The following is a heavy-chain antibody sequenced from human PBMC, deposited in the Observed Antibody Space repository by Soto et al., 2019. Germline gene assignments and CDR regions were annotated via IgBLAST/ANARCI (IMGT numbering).Heavy chain of an antibody. V-gene: IGHV2-5*02. Sequence: QVTLKESGPTLVKPTQTLTLTCTVSGLSLRTTGVGVGWVRQPPGKALEWLALLYWDDDKRYSPSLRSRLTCAKDISEKQVVLTMTNMDPVDTATYYCVQSRCGGDSLEIYSSHAYNGLDVWGQGTTVTVSS. CDR2: LYWDDDK. CDR1: GLSLRTTGVG. CDR3: VQSRCGGDSLEIYSSHAYNGLDV. J-gene: IGHJ6*02. D-gene: IGHD2-21*02.